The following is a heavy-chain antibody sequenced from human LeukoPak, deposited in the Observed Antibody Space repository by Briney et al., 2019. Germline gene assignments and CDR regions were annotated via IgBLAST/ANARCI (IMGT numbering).Heavy chain of an antibody. D-gene: IGHD3-10*01. Sequence: SETLSLTCTVSGGSISSSSYYWGWIRQPPGKGLEWIGSIYYSGSTNYNSSLKSRVTISVDTSKNQFSLKLSSVTAADTAVYYCARQAIGFGEFHFDFWGQGTLVTVSS. V-gene: IGHV4-39*01. CDR2: IYYSGST. CDR1: GGSISSSSYY. J-gene: IGHJ4*02. CDR3: ARQAIGFGEFHFDF.